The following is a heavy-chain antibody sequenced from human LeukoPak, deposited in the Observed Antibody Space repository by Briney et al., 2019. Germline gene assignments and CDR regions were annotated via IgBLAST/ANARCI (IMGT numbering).Heavy chain of an antibody. V-gene: IGHV3-21*01. J-gene: IGHJ5*02. CDR2: ISSSSSKI. CDR3: AREDYGP. CDR1: GFTFSSYS. D-gene: IGHD4-17*01. Sequence: GSLRLLCAASGFTFSSYSKKGGRQARGKGVEWVTYISSSSSKIYYADYVKGRFTISRDNAKNSLYLQMNSLRAEDTAVYYCAREDYGPWGQGTLVTVSS.